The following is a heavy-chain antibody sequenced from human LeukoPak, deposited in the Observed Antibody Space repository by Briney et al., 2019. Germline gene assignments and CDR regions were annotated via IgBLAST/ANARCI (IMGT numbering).Heavy chain of an antibody. Sequence: GGSLRLSCAASGFTFSSHTMNWVRQAPGKGLEWVSSVSSSSSYIYYADSVKGRFTISRDNAKSSLYLQMNSLRAEDTAVYYCARDVYTSNWFPFDSWGRGTLVTVSS. J-gene: IGHJ4*02. D-gene: IGHD6-13*01. CDR3: ARDVYTSNWFPFDS. V-gene: IGHV3-21*01. CDR1: GFTFSSHT. CDR2: VSSSSSYI.